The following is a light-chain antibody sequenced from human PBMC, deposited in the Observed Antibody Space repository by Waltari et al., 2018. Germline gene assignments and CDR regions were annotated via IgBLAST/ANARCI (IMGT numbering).Light chain of an antibody. V-gene: IGKV2-28*01. CDR2: LSF. Sequence: EIVMTQSPLSLPVTPVEPASISCRSSQSLLHSDGYNYLNWYLQKPGQSPQLLIYLSFIRASGVPDRFTGSRAGTDFTLKISRVEAEDVGFYYCMQALHTPPTFGQGTRAEIK. CDR3: MQALHTPPT. CDR1: QSLLHSDGYNY. J-gene: IGKJ1*01.